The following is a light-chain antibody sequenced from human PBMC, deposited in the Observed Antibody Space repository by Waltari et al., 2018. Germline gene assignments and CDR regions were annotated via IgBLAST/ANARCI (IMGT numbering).Light chain of an antibody. J-gene: IGKJ5*01. Sequence: AIQLTQSPSSLSAYVGDRVTITCRASQDISSALAWYQQKPGDSPKLLIYDASSLQTGVPSRFSGSRSGTAFTLTISSLQSEDSANYYCQQFSNFPVIAFGQGTRLEIK. V-gene: IGKV1D-13*01. CDR3: QQFSNFPVIA. CDR2: DAS. CDR1: QDISSA.